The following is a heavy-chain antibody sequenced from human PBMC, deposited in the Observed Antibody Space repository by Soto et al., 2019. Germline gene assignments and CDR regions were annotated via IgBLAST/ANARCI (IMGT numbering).Heavy chain of an antibody. CDR1: GFTFSTYA. CDR2: ISYDGNTE. D-gene: IGHD6-6*01. CDR3: ARGGHRFSSSSSYIFDIDV. J-gene: IGHJ6*02. Sequence: GGSLRLSCAASGFTFSTYAVDWVRQAPGKGLEWVAVISYDGNTEYYADSVKGRFTISRDTSKNTLYLQMNSLRGEDTAVYYCARGGHRFSSSSSYIFDIDVWGQGTTVTVFS. V-gene: IGHV3-30-3*01.